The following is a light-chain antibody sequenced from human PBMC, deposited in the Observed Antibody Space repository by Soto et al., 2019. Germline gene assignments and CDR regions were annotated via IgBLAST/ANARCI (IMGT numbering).Light chain of an antibody. CDR2: GAS. Sequence: EIVLTQSPGTLSLSPGERATLSCRASQSVGDNSLTWYQQKPGQAPRLLFYGASNRATGIPDRFSGSGSGAEFTLTISRLEPEDVAVYYCQQYYSAPRMFGQGTKVEIK. J-gene: IGKJ1*01. CDR3: QQYYSAPRM. CDR1: QSVGDNS. V-gene: IGKV3-20*01.